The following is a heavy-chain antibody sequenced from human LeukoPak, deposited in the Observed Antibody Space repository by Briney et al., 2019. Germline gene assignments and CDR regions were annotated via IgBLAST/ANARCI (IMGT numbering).Heavy chain of an antibody. CDR2: INPSGGST. CDR1: GYTFTNYY. D-gene: IGHD1-26*01. Sequence: ASVKVSCKASGYTFTNYYIHWVRQAPGQGPEWMGIINPSGGSTSYAQKFQGRVTMTRDTSTSTVYMELSSLRSEDTAVYYCARDPPGGGATTFDYWGQGTLVTVSS. J-gene: IGHJ4*02. CDR3: ARDPPGGGATTFDY. V-gene: IGHV1-46*01.